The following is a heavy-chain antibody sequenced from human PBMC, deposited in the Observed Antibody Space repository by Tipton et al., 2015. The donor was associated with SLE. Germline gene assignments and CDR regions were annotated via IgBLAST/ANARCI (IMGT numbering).Heavy chain of an antibody. D-gene: IGHD3-9*01. Sequence: TLSLTCIFSDGSISSGGYYWSWIRQDPGKGLEWIGYVYYSGNTYYNPSTFYNPSLKSRVTISIDTSKNQSSLKLNSVTAADTAVYSCRYPSAPWIDDSCGQGTLVAVSS. CDR2: VYYSGNT. CDR1: DGSISSGGYY. CDR3: RYPSAPWIDDS. J-gene: IGHJ4*02. V-gene: IGHV4-31*03.